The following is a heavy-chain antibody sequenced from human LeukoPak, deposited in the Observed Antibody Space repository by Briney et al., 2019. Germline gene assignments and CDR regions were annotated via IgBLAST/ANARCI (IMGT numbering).Heavy chain of an antibody. CDR3: VGDFDY. V-gene: IGHV3-30*02. CDR2: IRYDGSRE. Sequence: GGSLRLSCVTSGLTFSGYDMDWVRQAPGKGLEWVSFIRYDGSREFYADSVMGRYTISRDNSKDTLYPQMNSLRPEDAAVYYCVGDFDYWGQGTLVTVSS. J-gene: IGHJ4*02. CDR1: GLTFSGYD.